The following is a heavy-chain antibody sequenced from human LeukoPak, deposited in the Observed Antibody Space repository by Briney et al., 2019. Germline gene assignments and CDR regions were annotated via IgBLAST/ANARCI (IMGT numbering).Heavy chain of an antibody. CDR1: GGSFSGYY. V-gene: IGHV4-34*01. J-gene: IGHJ3*02. D-gene: IGHD6-19*01. CDR2: INHSGST. Sequence: SETLSLTCAVYGGSFSGYYWSWIRQPPGKGLEWIGEINHSGSTNYNPSLKSRVTISVDKSKNQFSLKLSSVTAAGTAVYYCARRRQQWLVSGAFDIWGQGTMVTVSS. CDR3: ARRRQQWLVSGAFDI.